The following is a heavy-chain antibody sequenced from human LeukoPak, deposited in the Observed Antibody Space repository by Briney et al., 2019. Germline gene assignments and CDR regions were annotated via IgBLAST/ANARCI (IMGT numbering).Heavy chain of an antibody. CDR1: GASISSYY. CDR3: ARTNAFDI. J-gene: IGHJ3*02. Sequence: SETLSLTCTVSGASISSYYWSWIRQPPGKGLEWMGYIYYSGNTNSNPSLKSRVTISLDTSKNQFSLKLSSVTAADTAVYYCARTNAFDIWGQGTMVTVSS. V-gene: IGHV4-59*01. CDR2: IYYSGNT.